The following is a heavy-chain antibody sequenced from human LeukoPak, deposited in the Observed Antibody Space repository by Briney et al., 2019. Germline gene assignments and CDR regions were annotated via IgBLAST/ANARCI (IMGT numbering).Heavy chain of an antibody. J-gene: IGHJ5*02. Sequence: SETLSLTCTVSGGSISSYYWSWIRQPPGKGLEWIGSIYYSGSNHYNPSLKSRVTISVDTSKNQFSLKLSALTAADTAVYYCARGGGVTMGRGVPNWFDPWGQGTLISVCS. CDR2: IYYSGSN. V-gene: IGHV4-59*08. CDR1: GGSISSYY. CDR3: ARGGGVTMGRGVPNWFDP. D-gene: IGHD3-10*01.